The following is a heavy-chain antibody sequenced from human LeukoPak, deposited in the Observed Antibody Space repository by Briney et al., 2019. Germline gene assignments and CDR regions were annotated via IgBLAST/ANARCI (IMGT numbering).Heavy chain of an antibody. Sequence: SETLSLTCAVYVGSFSGYYWSWIRQPPGKGLEWIGEINHSGSTNYNSSLKSRVPISVDTSKNQFSLKLSSVTAADTAVYYCARGYYGSGSHCCHMDVWGKGTTITVS. CDR2: INHSGST. V-gene: IGHV4-34*01. D-gene: IGHD3-10*01. CDR1: VGSFSGYY. J-gene: IGHJ6*03. CDR3: ARGYYGSGSHCCHMDV.